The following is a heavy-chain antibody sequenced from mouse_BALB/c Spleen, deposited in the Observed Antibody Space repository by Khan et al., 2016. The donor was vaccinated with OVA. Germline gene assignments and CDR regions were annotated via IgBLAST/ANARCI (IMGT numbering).Heavy chain of an antibody. CDR1: GFTFSDYY. V-gene: IGHV5-4*02. CDR2: ISDGGSYT. J-gene: IGHJ3*01. Sequence: EVQLLETGGGLVKPGGSLKLSCAASGFTFSDYYMYWVRQTPEKRLEWVATISDGGSYTYYPDSVKVRFTISRDNAKNNLYLQMSSLKSEDTAMYYCARAGYGGFAYWGQGTLVTVSA. D-gene: IGHD1-1*02. CDR3: ARAGYGGFAY.